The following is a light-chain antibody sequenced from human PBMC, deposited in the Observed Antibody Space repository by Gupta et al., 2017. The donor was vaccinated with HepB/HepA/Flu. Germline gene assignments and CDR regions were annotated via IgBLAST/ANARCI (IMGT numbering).Light chain of an antibody. J-gene: IGLJ2*01. V-gene: IGLV2-14*01. CDR1: SSDVGGYNY. CDR3: SSYTSSSTLG. Sequence: QSALTQPASVSGSPGQSLTISCTGTSSDVGGYNYVSWYQQHPGKAPKLMIYDVSNRPSGVSNRFSGSKSGNTASLTISGLQAEDEADYYCSSYTSSSTLGFGGGTKLTVL. CDR2: DVS.